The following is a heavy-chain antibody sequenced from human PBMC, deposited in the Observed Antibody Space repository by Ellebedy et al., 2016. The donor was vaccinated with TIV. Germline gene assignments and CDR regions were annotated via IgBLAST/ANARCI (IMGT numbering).Heavy chain of an antibody. CDR2: INSGGNVI. D-gene: IGHD1-1*01. J-gene: IGHJ4*01. V-gene: IGHV3-11*04. Sequence: GESLKISCAASGFTFRDYFMAWIRQAPGKGLEWISYINSGGNVIYYADSVKGRFTISRDNNKDSVYLQLSGLRADDTAVYYCARKDWNGYFFDYWGHGTLVSVSS. CDR1: GFTFRDYF. CDR3: ARKDWNGYFFDY.